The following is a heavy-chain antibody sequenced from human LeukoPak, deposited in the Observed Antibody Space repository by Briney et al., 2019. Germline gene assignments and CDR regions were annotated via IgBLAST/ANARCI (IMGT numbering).Heavy chain of an antibody. CDR1: GFTLDDYA. Sequence: GGSLRLSCAASGFTLDDYAMHWVRQAPGKGLEWVSGISWNSGSIGYADSVKGRFTISRDNAKNSLYLQMNSLRAEDTALYYCAKDMYDSSGYFHFDYWGQGTLVTVSS. J-gene: IGHJ4*02. D-gene: IGHD3-22*01. CDR2: ISWNSGSI. CDR3: AKDMYDSSGYFHFDY. V-gene: IGHV3-9*01.